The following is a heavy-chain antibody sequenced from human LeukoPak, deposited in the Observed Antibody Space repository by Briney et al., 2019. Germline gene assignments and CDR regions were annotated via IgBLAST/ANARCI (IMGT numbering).Heavy chain of an antibody. CDR1: GGSITGYY. J-gene: IGHJ4*02. CDR2: IYSSGST. Sequence: SETLSLTCTVSGGSITGYYWSWIRQAPGKGLEWIGHIYSSGSTNYNPSLKSRVTISVDTSKNQFSLRLSSVTAADTAMYYCARLRFGELLPMDNWGQGTLATVSS. D-gene: IGHD3-10*01. CDR3: ARLRFGELLPMDN. V-gene: IGHV4-59*08.